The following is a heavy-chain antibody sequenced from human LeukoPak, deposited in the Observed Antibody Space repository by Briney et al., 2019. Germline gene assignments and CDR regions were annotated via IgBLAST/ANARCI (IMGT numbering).Heavy chain of an antibody. CDR2: ISAYNGNT. V-gene: IGHV1-18*01. Sequence: GASVKVSCKASGYTFTSYGISWVRQAPGQGLEWMGWISAYNGNTNYAQKLQGRVTMTTDTSTSTAYMELRSLRSDDTAVYYCASVYSAYDLAQLDYWGQGTLVTVSS. CDR3: ASVYSAYDLAQLDY. CDR1: GYTFTSYG. J-gene: IGHJ4*02. D-gene: IGHD5-12*01.